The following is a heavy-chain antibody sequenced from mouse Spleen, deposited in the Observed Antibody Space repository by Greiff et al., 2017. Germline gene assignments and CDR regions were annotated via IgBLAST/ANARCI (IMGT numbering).Heavy chain of an antibody. D-gene: IGHD1-1*01. J-gene: IGHJ4*01. CDR1: GYTFTSYW. Sequence: QVQLQQSGAELAKPGASVKMSCKASGYTFTSYWMHWVKQRPGQGLEWIGYINPSTGYTEYNQKFKDKATLTADKSSSTAYMQLSSLTSEDSAVYDCARSYVYAMDYWGQGTSVTVSS. CDR2: INPSTGYT. V-gene: IGHV1-7*01. CDR3: ARSYVYAMDY.